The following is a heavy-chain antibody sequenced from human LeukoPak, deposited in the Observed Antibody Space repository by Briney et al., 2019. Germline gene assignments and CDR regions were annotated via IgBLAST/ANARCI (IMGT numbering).Heavy chain of an antibody. V-gene: IGHV3-23*01. CDR3: AKCGNSGCHLIDY. J-gene: IGHJ4*02. Sequence: GGSLRLSCAASGFTFTTNAMSWVRQAPGKGLEWVSSISGRTGATYYADSEKGRFTISRDNSKSTLYLQMDSLRAEDTAVYYCAKCGNSGCHLIDYWGQGTLVTVSS. CDR2: ISGRTGAT. D-gene: IGHD5-12*01. CDR1: GFTFTTNA.